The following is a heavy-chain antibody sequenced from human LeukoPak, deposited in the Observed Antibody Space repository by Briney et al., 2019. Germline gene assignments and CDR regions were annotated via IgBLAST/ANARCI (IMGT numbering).Heavy chain of an antibody. CDR3: AKGKLVLLSWFDP. CDR1: GFTFSTYA. Sequence: GSLRLSCAASGFTFSTYAMSWARQAPGKGLEWVSVISASGGSTYYADSVKGRFTISRDNSKNTLYLQMNSLRAEDTAVYYCAKGKLVLLSWFDPWGQGTLVTVSS. D-gene: IGHD6-13*01. CDR2: ISASGGST. J-gene: IGHJ5*02. V-gene: IGHV3-23*01.